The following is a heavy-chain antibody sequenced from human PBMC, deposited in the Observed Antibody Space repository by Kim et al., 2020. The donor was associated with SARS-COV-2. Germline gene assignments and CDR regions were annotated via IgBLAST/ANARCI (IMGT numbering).Heavy chain of an antibody. CDR2: GGTT. J-gene: IGHJ5*01. Sequence: GGTTHDADSVEGRFTIARDNSKNTLYMQINSLRAEDTAIYYCAKDHSMGSWGQGTLVTVSS. CDR3: AKDHSMGS. D-gene: IGHD4-4*01. V-gene: IGHV3-23*01.